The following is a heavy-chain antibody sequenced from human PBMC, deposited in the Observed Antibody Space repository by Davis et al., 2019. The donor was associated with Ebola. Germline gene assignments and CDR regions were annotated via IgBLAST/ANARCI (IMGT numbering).Heavy chain of an antibody. J-gene: IGHJ4*03. V-gene: IGHV4-59*11. Sequence: MPSETLSLTCTVSGGSISSHYWSWIRQPPGKGLEWIGNIDNSGSTNYNPSLGSRVTISVDTSKNQFSLKLTSVTAADTGVYYCARGQTVRALEYWGQGTLVAVS. CDR2: IDNSGST. D-gene: IGHD4-17*01. CDR3: ARGQTVRALEY. CDR1: GGSISSHY.